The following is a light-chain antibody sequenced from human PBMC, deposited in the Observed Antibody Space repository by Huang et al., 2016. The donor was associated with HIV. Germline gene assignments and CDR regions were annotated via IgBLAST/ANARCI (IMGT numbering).Light chain of an antibody. CDR1: QGITKS. CDR3: QQYYNTPYT. V-gene: IGKV1-NL1*01. CDR2: ATS. Sequence: DIHMTQSPSSLSASVGDRVTITCRASQGITKSLVWYQQKPGKAPKRMLFATSRWERGVPSRFSGSGSGTDFTLTISSRQPEDFATYYCQQYYNTPYTFGQGTKLEIK. J-gene: IGKJ2*01.